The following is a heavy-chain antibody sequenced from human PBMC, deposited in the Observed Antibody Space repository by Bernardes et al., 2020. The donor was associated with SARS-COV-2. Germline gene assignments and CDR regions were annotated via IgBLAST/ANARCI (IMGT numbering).Heavy chain of an antibody. CDR3: ARSRSSWSLFDY. V-gene: IGHV3-7*01. J-gene: IGHJ4*02. CDR2: LRQDGSEK. D-gene: IGHD6-13*01. CDR1: GFTFGGNG. Sequence: GGSLSPSCPAPGFTFGGNGRTWVPRAPGKGLEWLPTLRQDGSEKYYVDSVKGRFTISRDNAKNSLYLQMNSLRAEDTAVYYCARSRSSWSLFDYWGQGTLVTVSS.